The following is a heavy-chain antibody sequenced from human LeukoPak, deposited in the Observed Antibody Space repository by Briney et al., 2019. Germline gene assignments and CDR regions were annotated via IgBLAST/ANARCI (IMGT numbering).Heavy chain of an antibody. D-gene: IGHD2-2*01. CDR3: ARSHCISTSCYPDY. J-gene: IGHJ4*02. V-gene: IGHV1-2*02. CDR1: GYTFTGYY. CDR2: INTNSGGT. Sequence: ASVKVSCKASGYTFTGYYIHWVRQAPGPGLEWMGWINTNSGGTNYAQNFQGRVTMTRDTSISTAYMELSSLRSDDTAVYYCARSHCISTSCYPDYWGQGTLVTVSS.